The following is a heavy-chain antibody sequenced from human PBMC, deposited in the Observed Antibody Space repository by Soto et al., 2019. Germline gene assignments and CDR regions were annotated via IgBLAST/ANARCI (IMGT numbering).Heavy chain of an antibody. V-gene: IGHV4-59*08. Sequence: QVQLQESGPGLVRPSETLSLTCTVSSDSISSYYWIWIRQSPGKGLGWIGYTDYSGNTNYNTSLKSRVTISGDTSKNQFSLRLSSVTAADTAVYYCARAVGDPLYYLDYWGQGTLVTVSS. CDR2: TDYSGNT. CDR1: SDSISSYY. CDR3: ARAVGDPLYYLDY. D-gene: IGHD6-19*01. J-gene: IGHJ4*02.